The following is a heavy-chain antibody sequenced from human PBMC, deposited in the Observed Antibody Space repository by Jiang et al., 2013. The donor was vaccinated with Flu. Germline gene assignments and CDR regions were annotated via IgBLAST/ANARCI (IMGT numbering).Heavy chain of an antibody. J-gene: IGHJ6*02. D-gene: IGHD3-22*01. CDR2: IYSDGRT. V-gene: IGHV3-53*04. CDR3: ARERYYDASGYYYYYYGMDV. Sequence: VQLVESGGGLVQPGESLRLSCAASGLTVSINYMSWVRQAPGKGLEWVSIIYSDGRTYYGDSVKGRFTISRDNFKNTLYLQMNRLRDDDTAVYYCARERYYDASGYYYYYYGMDVWGQGTTVTVSS. CDR1: GLTVSINY.